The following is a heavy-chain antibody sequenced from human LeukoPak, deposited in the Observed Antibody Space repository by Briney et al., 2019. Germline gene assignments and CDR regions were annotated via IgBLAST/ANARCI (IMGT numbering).Heavy chain of an antibody. D-gene: IGHD3-22*01. CDR3: ARIFTDSSDYYSEH. CDR1: GGSISSSY. CDR2: IYYSGST. Sequence: PSETLSLTCSVSGGSISSSYWSWIRQPPGKGLEWIGYIYYSGSTNYNPSLKSRVTISVDTSKNQFSLKLSSVTAADTAVYYCARIFTDSSDYYSEHWGQGALVTVSS. V-gene: IGHV4-59*01. J-gene: IGHJ1*01.